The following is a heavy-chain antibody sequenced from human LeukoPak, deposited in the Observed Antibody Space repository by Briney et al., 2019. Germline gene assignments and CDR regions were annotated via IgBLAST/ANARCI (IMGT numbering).Heavy chain of an antibody. J-gene: IGHJ6*03. CDR2: IYYSGST. D-gene: IGHD1-26*01. CDR3: ARLRENLNYYYYMDV. CDR1: GGSISSGGYY. Sequence: SQTLSLTCTVSGGSISSGGYYWSWIRQHPGKGLEWIGYIYYSGSTYYNPSLKSRVTISVDRSKNQFSLKLSSVTAADTAVYYCARLRENLNYYYYMDVWGKGTTVTVSS. V-gene: IGHV4-31*03.